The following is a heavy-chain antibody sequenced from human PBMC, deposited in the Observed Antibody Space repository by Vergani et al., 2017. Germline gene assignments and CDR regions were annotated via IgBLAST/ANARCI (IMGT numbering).Heavy chain of an antibody. CDR1: GFTFSSYA. J-gene: IGHJ4*02. Sequence: EVQLLESGGGLVQPGGSLRLSCAASGFTFSSYAMSWVRQAPGKGLEWVSAISGSGGSTYYADSVKGRFTISRDNSKNTLYLQMKSLRAEDTAVYYCACYDYVWGSYRCDYWGQGTLVTVSS. CDR3: ACYDYVWGSYRCDY. D-gene: IGHD3-16*02. V-gene: IGHV3-23*01. CDR2: ISGSGGST.